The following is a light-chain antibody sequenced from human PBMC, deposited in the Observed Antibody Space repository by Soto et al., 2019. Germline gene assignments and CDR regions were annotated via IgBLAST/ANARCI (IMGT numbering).Light chain of an antibody. CDR1: QSISSW. V-gene: IGKV1-5*01. Sequence: DIQMTQSPSTLSASVGDRVTITCRASQSISSWLAWYQQKPGKAPKLLIYDAASLESGVPSRFSGSGSGTEFTLTITSLQPDDFATYYCQQYNSYTWTFGQETKVDI. CDR3: QQYNSYTWT. CDR2: DAA. J-gene: IGKJ1*01.